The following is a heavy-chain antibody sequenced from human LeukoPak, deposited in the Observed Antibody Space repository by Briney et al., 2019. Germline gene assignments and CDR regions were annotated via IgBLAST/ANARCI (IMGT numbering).Heavy chain of an antibody. CDR1: GGSISSYY. Sequence: SETLSLTCTVSGGSISSYYWSWIRQPPGKGLEWIGYIYYSGSTNYNPSLKGRVTMSVDTSKNQFSLKLSSVTTADTAVYYCASMTRPYYFDYWGPGTLVTVSS. J-gene: IGHJ4*02. V-gene: IGHV4-59*01. D-gene: IGHD3-16*01. CDR3: ASMTRPYYFDY. CDR2: IYYSGST.